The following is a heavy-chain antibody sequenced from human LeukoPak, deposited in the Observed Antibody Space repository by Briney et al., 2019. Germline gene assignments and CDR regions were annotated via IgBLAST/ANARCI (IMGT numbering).Heavy chain of an antibody. CDR3: AKDLGYCSSTSCYYYYGMDV. D-gene: IGHD2-2*01. J-gene: IGHJ6*02. V-gene: IGHV3-30*18. Sequence: GGPLRLSCAASGFTFSSYGMPWVRQAPGKGLEWVAVISYDGSNKYYADSVKGRFTISRDNSKNTLYLQMNSLRAEDTAVYYCAKDLGYCSSTSCYYYYGMDVWGQGTTVTVSS. CDR1: GFTFSSYG. CDR2: ISYDGSNK.